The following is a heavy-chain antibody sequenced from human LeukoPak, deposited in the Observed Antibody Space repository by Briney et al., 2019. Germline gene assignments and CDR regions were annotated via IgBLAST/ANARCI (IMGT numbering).Heavy chain of an antibody. J-gene: IGHJ3*02. Sequence: GGSLRLSCAASGFTVSSNYMSWVRQAPGKGLQWVSVIYSGGSTYYADSVKGRFTISRDNSKNTLYLQMNSLRAEDTAVYYCASRDRDDAFDIWGQGTMVTVSS. CDR3: ASRDRDDAFDI. CDR1: GFTVSSNY. V-gene: IGHV3-53*01. CDR2: IYSGGST.